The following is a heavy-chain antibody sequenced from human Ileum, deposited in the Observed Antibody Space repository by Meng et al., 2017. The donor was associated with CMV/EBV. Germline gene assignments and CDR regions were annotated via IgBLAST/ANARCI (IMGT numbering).Heavy chain of an antibody. Sequence: QMHLQESGPGLVKPAETLPLTCTASGDPISSGSHSWAWFRQPPGKRLEWIGSMYFSGIADYNPSLKSRVTISLHATQKQFSLRLTSVTAADSAVYFCARDLTNKWFYYWGQGTLVTVSS. CDR2: MYFSGIA. J-gene: IGHJ4*02. V-gene: IGHV4-39*07. CDR1: GDPISSGSHS. CDR3: ARDLTNKWFYY. D-gene: IGHD1-26*01.